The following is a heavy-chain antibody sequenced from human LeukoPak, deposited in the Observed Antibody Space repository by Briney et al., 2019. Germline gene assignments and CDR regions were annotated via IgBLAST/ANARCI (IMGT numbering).Heavy chain of an antibody. J-gene: IGHJ6*02. CDR3: ATVYDFWGGLGRGAHHYGMDV. D-gene: IGHD3-3*01. CDR2: FDPEDGET. Sequence: ASVKVSCKVSGYTLTELSMHWVRQAPGKGLEWMGGFDPEDGETIYAQKFQGRVTMTEDTSTDTAYMELSSLRSEDTAVYYCATVYDFWGGLGRGAHHYGMDVWGQGTTVTVSS. CDR1: GYTLTELS. V-gene: IGHV1-24*01.